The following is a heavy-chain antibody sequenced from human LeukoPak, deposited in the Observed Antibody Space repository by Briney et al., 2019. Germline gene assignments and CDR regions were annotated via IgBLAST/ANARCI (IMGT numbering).Heavy chain of an antibody. CDR3: AREHGDYVLGPNALNY. CDR1: GDSVSSNSAA. J-gene: IGHJ4*02. CDR2: TYYRSKWYN. D-gene: IGHD4-17*01. V-gene: IGHV6-1*01. Sequence: SQALSLTCAISGDSVSSNSAAWNWIRQSPSRGLEWLGRTYYRSKWYNDYAVSVKSRITINPDTSKNQFSLQLNSVTPEDTAVYYCAREHGDYVLGPNALNYWGQGTLVTVSS.